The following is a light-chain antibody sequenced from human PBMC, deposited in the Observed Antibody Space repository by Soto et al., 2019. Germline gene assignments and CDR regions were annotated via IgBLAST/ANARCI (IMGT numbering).Light chain of an antibody. J-gene: IGKJ2*01. CDR1: QSISVW. CDR3: QQYNSYPYT. CDR2: KAS. V-gene: IGKV1-5*03. Sequence: DIQMTQSPSTLSASVGDRVTITCQASQSISVWLAWYQQKPGKAPKLLIYKASSLESGVPSRFSGSGSGTEFTLTISSLQPDDFATYYCQQYNSYPYTFGQGTKLEIK.